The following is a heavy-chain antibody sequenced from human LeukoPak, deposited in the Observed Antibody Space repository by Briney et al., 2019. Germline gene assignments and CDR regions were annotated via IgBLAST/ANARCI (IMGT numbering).Heavy chain of an antibody. D-gene: IGHD1-26*01. V-gene: IGHV3-23*01. CDR1: GFTFSSYA. Sequence: PGGSLRLSCAASGFTFSSYAMSWVRQAPGKGLEWVSAISGSGGSTYYADAVKGRFTISRYNTKNTLYLQMNSLRAEDTAVYYCARDETLTWELRGALDYWGQGTLVTVSS. J-gene: IGHJ4*02. CDR2: ISGSGGST. CDR3: ARDETLTWELRGALDY.